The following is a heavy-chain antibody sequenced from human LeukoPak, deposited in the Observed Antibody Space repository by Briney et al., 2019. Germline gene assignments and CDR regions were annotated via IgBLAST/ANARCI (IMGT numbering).Heavy chain of an antibody. Sequence: SETLPLTCTVSGGSISNYYWSWIRQPPGKGLEWIGYIYHSGSTYYNPSLKSRVTISVDRSKNQFSLKLTSVTAADTAVYYCARGHGDLDYWGQGTLVTVSS. V-gene: IGHV4-59*12. CDR2: IYHSGST. D-gene: IGHD4-17*01. CDR1: GGSISNYY. J-gene: IGHJ4*02. CDR3: ARGHGDLDY.